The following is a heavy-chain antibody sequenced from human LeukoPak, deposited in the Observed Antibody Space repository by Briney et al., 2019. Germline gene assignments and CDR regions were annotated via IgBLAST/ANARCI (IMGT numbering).Heavy chain of an antibody. V-gene: IGHV3-30-3*01. CDR1: GFTFSSYA. CDR3: ARDDGTMVRGVLDY. Sequence: PGGSLRLSCAASGFTFSSYAMHWVRQAPGKGLEWVAVISYNGSNKYYADSVKGRFTISRDNSKNTLYLQMNSLRAEDTAVYYCARDDGTMVRGVLDYWGQGTLVTVSS. D-gene: IGHD3-10*01. CDR2: ISYNGSNK. J-gene: IGHJ4*02.